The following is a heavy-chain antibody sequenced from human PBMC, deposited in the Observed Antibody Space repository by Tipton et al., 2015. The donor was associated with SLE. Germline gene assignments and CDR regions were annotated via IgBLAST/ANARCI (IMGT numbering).Heavy chain of an antibody. V-gene: IGHV3-48*03. D-gene: IGHD2-21*01. J-gene: IGHJ4*02. Sequence: SLRLSCAASGFTFSSYKMHWVRQAPGKGLEWISYISTSGTTTYYADSVKGRFTISRDNAKNSLYLQMNSLRAEDTALYYCSRVCSDDCHDQKHDYRGQGTQGPV. CDR2: ISTSGTTT. CDR3: SRVCSDDCHDQKHDY. CDR1: GFTFSSYK.